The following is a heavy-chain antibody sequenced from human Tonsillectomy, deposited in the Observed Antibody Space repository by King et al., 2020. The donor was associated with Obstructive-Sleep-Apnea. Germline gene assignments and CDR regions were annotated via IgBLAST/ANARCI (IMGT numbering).Heavy chain of an antibody. CDR2: ISWNSGSI. CDR3: AKDIISFVGPFGELWSYFDY. V-gene: IGHV3-9*01. CDR1: GFTFDDYA. J-gene: IGHJ4*02. D-gene: IGHD3-10*01. Sequence: DVQLVESGGGLVQPGRSLRLSCAASGFTFDDYAMHWVRQAPGKGLEWVSGISWNSGSIGYADSVKGRFTISRDNAKNSLYLQMNSLRAEDTALYYCAKDIISFVGPFGELWSYFDYWGQGTLVTVSS.